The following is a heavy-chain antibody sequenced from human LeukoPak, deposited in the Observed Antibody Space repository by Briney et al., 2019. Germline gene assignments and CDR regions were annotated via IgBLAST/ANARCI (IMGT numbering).Heavy chain of an antibody. V-gene: IGHV4-31*03. Sequence: SQTLSLTCTVSGGSISSGGYYWSWIRQHPGKGLDWIGYIYYSGSTYYNPSLKSRVTISVDTSKNQFSLKLSSVTAADTAVYYCARGIVVVTNNWFDPWGQGTLVTVSS. J-gene: IGHJ5*02. CDR1: GGSISSGGYY. CDR3: ARGIVVVTNNWFDP. CDR2: IYYSGST. D-gene: IGHD3-22*01.